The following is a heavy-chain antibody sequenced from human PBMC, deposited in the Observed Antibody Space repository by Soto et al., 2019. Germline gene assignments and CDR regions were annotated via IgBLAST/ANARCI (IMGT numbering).Heavy chain of an antibody. Sequence: QVQLVQSGAEVKKPGSSVKVSCKASGGTFSSYTISWVRQAPGQGLEWMGRIIPILGIANYAQKFQGRVTSTADHSTRTAYMELSSLRAEDTSGYYCGSRYDSSDYWGQGTLVTVSS. V-gene: IGHV1-69*02. CDR3: GSRYDSSDY. D-gene: IGHD3-22*01. J-gene: IGHJ4*02. CDR1: GGTFSSYT. CDR2: IIPILGIA.